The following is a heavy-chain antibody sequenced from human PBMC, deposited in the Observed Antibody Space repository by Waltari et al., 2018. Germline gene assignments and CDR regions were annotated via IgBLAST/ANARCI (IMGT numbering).Heavy chain of an antibody. CDR2: VGPQNVET. D-gene: IGHD3-10*01. Sequence: EVQLLQSGTELKKPGTTVKISCQVSGYTFTDYYIHWVQQAPGKGPHWMGMVGPQNVETTEEEKSQGRVTRTADTSTDTAYMELSSLRAEDTAVYYCATALGDRSSASRAFDIWGLGTMITVSS. CDR3: ATALGDRSSASRAFDI. CDR1: GYTFTDYY. V-gene: IGHV1-69-2*01. J-gene: IGHJ3*02.